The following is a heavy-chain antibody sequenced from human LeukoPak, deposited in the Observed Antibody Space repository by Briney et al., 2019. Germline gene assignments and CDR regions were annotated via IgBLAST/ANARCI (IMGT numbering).Heavy chain of an antibody. J-gene: IGHJ4*02. Sequence: PSETLSLTCSVSGGSISSSNYYWGWIRQPPGKGLEWIGIIYYSGSTYYNPSLKSRVTISIDTSKNQFSPKLSSVTAADTAVYYCAGPLLTYYSDSSAYSWGQGTLVTVSS. V-gene: IGHV4-39*01. CDR2: IYYSGST. CDR1: GGSISSSNYY. CDR3: AGPLLTYYSDSSAYS. D-gene: IGHD3-22*01.